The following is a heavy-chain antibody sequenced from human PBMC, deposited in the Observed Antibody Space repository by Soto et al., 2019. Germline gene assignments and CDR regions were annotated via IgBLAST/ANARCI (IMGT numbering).Heavy chain of an antibody. V-gene: IGHV4-59*13. CDR1: GGSINNNY. Sequence: PSETLSLTCTVSGGSINNNYWSWIRQSPGKGLEWIGHIYSGGNTNYNPSLKSRVTMSVDASKNQFSLNLGSLTAADSAVYYCTTVRHPYWYFDLWGRGTLVT. J-gene: IGHJ2*01. CDR2: IYSGGNT. CDR3: TTVRHPYWYFDL.